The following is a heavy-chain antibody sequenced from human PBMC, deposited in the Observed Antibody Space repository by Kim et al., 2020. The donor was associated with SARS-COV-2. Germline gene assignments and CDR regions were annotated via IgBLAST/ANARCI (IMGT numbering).Heavy chain of an antibody. V-gene: IGHV3-11*01. J-gene: IGHJ5*02. Sequence: SVKGRFTISRDNAKNSLYLQMNSLRAEDTAVYYCARDYHPMVRGLNWFDPWGQGTLVTVSS. D-gene: IGHD3-10*01. CDR3: ARDYHPMVRGLNWFDP.